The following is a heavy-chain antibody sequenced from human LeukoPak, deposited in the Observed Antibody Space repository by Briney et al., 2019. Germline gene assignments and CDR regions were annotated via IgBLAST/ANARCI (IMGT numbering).Heavy chain of an antibody. CDR1: GFTFDDYA. Sequence: PGRSLRLSCAASGFTFDDYAMHWVRQAPGKGLEWVSGISWNSGSIGYADSVKGRFTISRDNAKNSVYLQMNSLRAEDTAVYYCARDSELLEWLPDSDLWGQGTLVTVSS. CDR3: ARDSELLEWLPDSDL. D-gene: IGHD3-3*01. CDR2: ISWNSGSI. V-gene: IGHV3-9*01. J-gene: IGHJ5*02.